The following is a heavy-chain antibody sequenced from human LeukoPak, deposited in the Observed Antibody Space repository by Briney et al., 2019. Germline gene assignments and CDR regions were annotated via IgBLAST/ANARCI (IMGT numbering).Heavy chain of an antibody. V-gene: IGHV4-4*02. Sequence: SETLSLTCAVSGDSISSSNCGSWVRQPPGEGLEWIGEIYHSGSTNYNPSLKSRVTMSLDKSKNQFSLKLTSVTAADTAVYYGAREAARQWLDPWGQGTLVTVSS. CDR3: AREAARQWLDP. CDR2: IYHSGST. D-gene: IGHD6-25*01. CDR1: GDSISSSNC. J-gene: IGHJ5*02.